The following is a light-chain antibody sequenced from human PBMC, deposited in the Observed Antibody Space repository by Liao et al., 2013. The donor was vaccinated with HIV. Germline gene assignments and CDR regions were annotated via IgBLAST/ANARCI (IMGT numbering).Light chain of an antibody. CDR3: QVWDDNIRGVV. CDR1: NIGSKS. V-gene: IGLV3-21*04. J-gene: IGLJ2*01. CDR2: YDN. Sequence: SYVLTQPPSVSVAPGKTARITCGGNNIGSKSVHWYQQRPGQAPVLVIHYDNDRPSGIPERFSGSNSGNTATLTISRVEAGDEADYYCQVWDDNIRGVVFGGGTKLTVL.